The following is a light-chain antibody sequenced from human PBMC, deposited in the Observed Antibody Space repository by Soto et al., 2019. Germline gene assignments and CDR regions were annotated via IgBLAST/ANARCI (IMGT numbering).Light chain of an antibody. J-gene: IGKJ4*01. CDR1: QNISNY. V-gene: IGKV3-11*01. CDR2: DAY. CDR3: QQYAESPLT. Sequence: IVSKQSPATLSLSPGKRATLSCRASQNISNYLIWYQQKPGQAHRLVIYDAYNRATGVQDRFSGSGSGTDFTLTVTRLEPEDFAVYYCQQYAESPLTFGGGTKVEI.